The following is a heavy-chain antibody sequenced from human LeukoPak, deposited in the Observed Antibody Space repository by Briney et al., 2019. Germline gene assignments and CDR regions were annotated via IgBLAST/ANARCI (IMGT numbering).Heavy chain of an antibody. Sequence: GGSLRLSCAASGFTFSSYSMNWVRQAPGKGLEWVSSISSSSSYIYYADSVKGRFTISRDNAKNSLYLQMNSLRADDTAVYYCARDYNGDKPFDYWGQGTLVTVSS. D-gene: IGHD4-17*01. V-gene: IGHV3-21*01. CDR1: GFTFSSYS. J-gene: IGHJ4*02. CDR2: ISSSSSYI. CDR3: ARDYNGDKPFDY.